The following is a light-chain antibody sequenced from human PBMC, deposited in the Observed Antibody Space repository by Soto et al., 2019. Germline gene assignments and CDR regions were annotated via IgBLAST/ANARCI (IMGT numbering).Light chain of an antibody. Sequence: DAVLTQSPLSLPVTLGQPATISCRSSQSLVYSDGNTYLNWFQQRPGQSPRRLIYKVSHRDSGVPDSFRGSGSGSDFTLEISRVEAEDVGVYYCVQGTHWQWTFGQGTKVEVK. CDR1: QSLVYSDGNTY. CDR3: VQGTHWQWT. CDR2: KVS. J-gene: IGKJ1*01. V-gene: IGKV2-30*01.